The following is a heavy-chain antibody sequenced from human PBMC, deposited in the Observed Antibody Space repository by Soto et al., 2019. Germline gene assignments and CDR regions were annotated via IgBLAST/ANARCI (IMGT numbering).Heavy chain of an antibody. J-gene: IGHJ4*01. V-gene: IGHV3-33*01. Sequence: QVQLVESGGGVVQPGRSLRLSCAASGFSFSTYGMHWVRQAPGKGLEWVAVIWYDGSNKYYADSVKGRFTISRDNSKNTQYQQMTSLRAEDTAVSYCARDRREQQLVPYFWGHGTLVTVSS. CDR3: ARDRREQQLVPYF. D-gene: IGHD6-13*01. CDR2: IWYDGSNK. CDR1: GFSFSTYG.